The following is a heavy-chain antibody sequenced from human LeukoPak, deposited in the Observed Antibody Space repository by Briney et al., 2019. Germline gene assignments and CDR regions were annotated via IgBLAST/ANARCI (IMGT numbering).Heavy chain of an antibody. V-gene: IGHV3-20*04. CDR1: GFIFDDYG. D-gene: IGHD1-26*01. J-gene: IGHJ4*02. CDR3: ARAHYSGSFGY. CDR2: IHWNGGST. Sequence: GGSLRLSCAASGFIFDDYGMSWVRQAPGKGLEWVCGIHWNGGSTGYADSVKGRFTISRDNAKNSLYLQMNSLRAEDTALYYCARAHYSGSFGYWGQGTLVTVSS.